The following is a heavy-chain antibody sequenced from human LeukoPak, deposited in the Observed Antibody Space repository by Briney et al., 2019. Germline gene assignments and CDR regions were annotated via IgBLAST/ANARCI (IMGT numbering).Heavy chain of an antibody. J-gene: IGHJ4*02. CDR1: GYSITSTSF. V-gene: IGHV4-38-2*02. CDR2: INHLGSA. D-gene: IGHD5-12*01. CDR3: AREDGSSGYDDF. Sequence: SETLSLTCSVSGYSITSTSFWAWIRQTPGKGLEWIGSINHLGSAYYNPSLESRVTISVDTSKNHFSLNLKSVTAADTAVYYCAREDGSSGYDDFWGQGTLVAVSS.